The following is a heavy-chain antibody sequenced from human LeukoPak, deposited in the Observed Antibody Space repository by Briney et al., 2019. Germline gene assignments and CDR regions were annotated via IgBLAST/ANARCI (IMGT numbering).Heavy chain of an antibody. CDR1: GFTFSSYG. V-gene: IGHV3-23*01. CDR2: ISGSGGST. D-gene: IGHD3-22*01. CDR3: AKVTSRRGGYYPNWFDP. J-gene: IGHJ5*02. Sequence: GGSLRLSCAASGFTFSSYGMSWVRQAPGKGLEWVSAISGSGGSTYYADSVKGRFTISRDNSKNTLYLQMNSLRAEDAAVYYCAKVTSRRGGYYPNWFDPWGQGTLVTVSS.